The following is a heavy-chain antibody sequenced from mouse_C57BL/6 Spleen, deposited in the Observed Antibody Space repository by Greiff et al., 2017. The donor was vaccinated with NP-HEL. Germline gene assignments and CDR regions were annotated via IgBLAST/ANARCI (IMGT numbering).Heavy chain of an antibody. V-gene: IGHV1-15*01. CDR2: IDPETGGT. CDR1: GYTFTDYE. D-gene: IGHD2-5*01. J-gene: IGHJ3*01. CDR3: TRYSNSSFAY. Sequence: VKLMESGAELVRPGASVTLSCKASGYTFTDYEMHWVKQTPVHGLEWIGAIDPETGGTAYNQKFKGKAILTADKSSSTAYMELRSLTSEDSAVYYCTRYSNSSFAYWGQGTLVTVSA.